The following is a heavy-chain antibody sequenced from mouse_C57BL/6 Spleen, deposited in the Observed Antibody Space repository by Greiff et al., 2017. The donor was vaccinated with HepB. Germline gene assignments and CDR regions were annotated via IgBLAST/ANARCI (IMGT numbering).Heavy chain of an antibody. CDR3: ASYGSSHYWYFDV. J-gene: IGHJ1*03. D-gene: IGHD1-1*01. V-gene: IGHV1-22*01. Sequence: EVQLQQSGPELVKPGASVKMSCKASGYTFTDYNMHWVKQSHGKSLEWIGYINPNNGGTSYNQKFKGKAKLTVNKSSSKAYMELRSLTSEDSAVYYCASYGSSHYWYFDVWGTGTTVTVSS. CDR1: GYTFTDYN. CDR2: INPNNGGT.